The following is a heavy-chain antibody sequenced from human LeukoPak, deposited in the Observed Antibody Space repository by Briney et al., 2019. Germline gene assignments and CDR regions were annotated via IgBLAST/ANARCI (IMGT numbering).Heavy chain of an antibody. CDR1: GFTFSRYW. CDR2: IKQDGSEK. Sequence: PGGSLRLSCAASGFTFSRYWMSWVRQAPGKGLEWVANIKQDGSEKYYVDSVKGRFTISRDNAKNSLYLQMNSLSAEDTAVYYCARVEDYDILTGFDYWGQGTLVTVSS. CDR3: ARVEDYDILTGFDY. J-gene: IGHJ4*02. V-gene: IGHV3-7*01. D-gene: IGHD3-9*01.